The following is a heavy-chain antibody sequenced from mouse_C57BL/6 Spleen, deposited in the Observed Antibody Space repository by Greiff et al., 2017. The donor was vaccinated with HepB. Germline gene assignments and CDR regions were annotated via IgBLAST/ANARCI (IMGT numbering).Heavy chain of an antibody. J-gene: IGHJ3*01. Sequence: EVQVVESGGGLVKPGGSLKLSCAASGFTFSSYAMSWVRQTPEKRLEWVATISDGGSYTYYPDNVKGRFTISRDNAKNNLYLQMSHLKSEDTAMYYCARDLRLRRFAYWGQGTLVTVSA. D-gene: IGHD2-4*01. CDR1: GFTFSSYA. V-gene: IGHV5-4*01. CDR2: ISDGGSYT. CDR3: ARDLRLRRFAY.